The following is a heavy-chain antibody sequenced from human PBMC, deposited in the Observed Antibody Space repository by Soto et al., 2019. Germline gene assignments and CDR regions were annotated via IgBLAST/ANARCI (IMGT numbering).Heavy chain of an antibody. CDR3: ASTAMAVAGQGAFDI. J-gene: IGHJ3*02. D-gene: IGHD6-19*01. V-gene: IGHV3-30-3*01. Sequence: GGSLRLSCAASGFTFSSYAMHWVRQAPGKGLEWVAVISYDGSNKYYADSVKGRFTISRDNSKNTLYLQMNSLRAEDTAVDYCASTAMAVAGQGAFDIWGQGTMVTVSS. CDR1: GFTFSSYA. CDR2: ISYDGSNK.